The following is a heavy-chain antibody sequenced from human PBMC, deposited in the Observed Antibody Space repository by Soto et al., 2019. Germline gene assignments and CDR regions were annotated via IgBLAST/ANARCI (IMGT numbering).Heavy chain of an antibody. CDR1: GFTFSRHA. D-gene: IGHD3-22*01. CDR2: LSDSGGSI. Sequence: PGGSLRLSCTASGFTFSRHAMTWVRQAPGKGLEWVSGLSDSGGSIYYADSVRGRFTISRDNSKNTLYLQMSSLRADDTAVYYCVKGEYYYDSSGYYPFDYWGQGTLVTVSS. CDR3: VKGEYYYDSSGYYPFDY. J-gene: IGHJ4*02. V-gene: IGHV3-23*01.